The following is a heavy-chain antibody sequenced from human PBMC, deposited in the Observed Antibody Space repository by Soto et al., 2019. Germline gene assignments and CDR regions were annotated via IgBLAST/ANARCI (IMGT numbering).Heavy chain of an antibody. CDR2: INPNSGGT. CDR1: GYTFTGYY. J-gene: IGHJ6*02. CDR3: ARGNYDFWSGYYKDYYGMDV. Sequence: GASVKVSCKASGYTFTGYYMHWVRQAPGQGLEWMGWINPNSGGTNYAQKFQGWVTMTRDTSISTAYMELSRLRSDDTAVYYCARGNYDFWSGYYKDYYGMDVWGQGTTVTVSS. V-gene: IGHV1-2*04. D-gene: IGHD3-3*01.